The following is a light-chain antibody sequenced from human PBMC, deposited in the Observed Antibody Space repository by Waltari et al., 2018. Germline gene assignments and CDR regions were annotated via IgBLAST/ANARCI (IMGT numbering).Light chain of an antibody. J-gene: IGKJ4*01. Sequence: EIVMTQSPDSLAVSLGERATINCQYSQSVLYSSNNKNYLAWYQQKPGQPPKLLIYWAPTRESGVPDRFSGSGSGTDFTLTISSLQAEDVAVYYCQQYYSTPLTFGGGTKVEIK. V-gene: IGKV4-1*01. CDR3: QQYYSTPLT. CDR1: QSVLYSSNNKNY. CDR2: WAP.